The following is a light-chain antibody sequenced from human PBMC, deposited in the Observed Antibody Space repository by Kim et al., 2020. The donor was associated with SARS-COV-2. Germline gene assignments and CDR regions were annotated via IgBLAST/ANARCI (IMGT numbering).Light chain of an antibody. CDR3: QQYNDWPPLT. Sequence: VAPGERATISCRASQDISSNLAWYQQKPGQAPRLLIYGAINRATGVPARIRGSGSGTEFTLSISSLQSEDVAVYYCQQYNDWPPLTFGGGTKLEI. CDR2: GAI. J-gene: IGKJ4*01. CDR1: QDISSN. V-gene: IGKV3-15*01.